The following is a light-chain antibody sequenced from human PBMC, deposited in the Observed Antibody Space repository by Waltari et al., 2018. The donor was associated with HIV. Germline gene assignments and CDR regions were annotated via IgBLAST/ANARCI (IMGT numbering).Light chain of an antibody. CDR1: LPDGGSSAL. CDR3: CLYSGLSGFV. Sequence: QSALTQPPSVSGSPGQSVTISCTGTLPDGGSSALVSWYQHTPDRAPRPIIYDVNTRFSGVPHRFSGSKSGNKASLTISGLQTDDEGDYYCCLYSGLSGFVFGTGTTLTVI. V-gene: IGLV2-18*01. J-gene: IGLJ1*01. CDR2: DVN.